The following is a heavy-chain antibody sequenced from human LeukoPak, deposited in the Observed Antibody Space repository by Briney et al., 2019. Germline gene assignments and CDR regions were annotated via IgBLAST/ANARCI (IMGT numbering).Heavy chain of an antibody. J-gene: IGHJ4*02. D-gene: IGHD6-25*01. V-gene: IGHV4-59*12. Sequence: YIHYSGSTSYNPSLKSRVTMSVDTSKNQFSLNLNSVTAADTAVYYCARNPAAGVGRGGFNSWGQGMLVTVSS. CDR3: ARNPAAGVGRGGFNS. CDR2: IHYSGST.